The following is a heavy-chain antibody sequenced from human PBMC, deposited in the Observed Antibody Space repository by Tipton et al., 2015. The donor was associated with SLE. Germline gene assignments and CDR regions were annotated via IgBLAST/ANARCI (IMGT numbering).Heavy chain of an antibody. V-gene: IGHV4-4*07. CDR3: AREFLRPVTTVHYYFDL. D-gene: IGHD4-11*01. J-gene: IGHJ2*01. CDR1: GGSLSSYY. Sequence: LRHSCTVSGGSLSSYYWSWIRQPAGGGLEWIGRIYTNENTNYNPSLKSRITMSVDNSKNPFSLKLISVTAADTAVYYCAREFLRPVTTVHYYFDLWGRGTLVTVSS. CDR2: IYTNENT.